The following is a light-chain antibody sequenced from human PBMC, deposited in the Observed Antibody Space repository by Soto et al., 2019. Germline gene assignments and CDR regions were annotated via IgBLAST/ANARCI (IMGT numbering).Light chain of an antibody. CDR1: SSNIGAGYD. J-gene: IGLJ2*01. Sequence: QSVLTQPPSVSGAPGQKVIISCTGSSSNIGAGYDVHWYQQLPGTAPKLLIYSNNNRPPGVPDRLSGSKSGTSASLAITGLQVEDEADYYCQSYDSSLSAAVFGGGTKLTVL. CDR3: QSYDSSLSAAV. V-gene: IGLV1-40*01. CDR2: SNN.